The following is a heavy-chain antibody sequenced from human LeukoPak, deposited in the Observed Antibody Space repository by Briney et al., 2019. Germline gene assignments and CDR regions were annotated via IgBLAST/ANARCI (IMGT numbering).Heavy chain of an antibody. CDR1: GGSISSYY. V-gene: IGHV3-7*04. D-gene: IGHD2-15*01. CDR3: ARDLFRSSDY. J-gene: IGHJ4*02. CDR2: IQRDGSEK. Sequence: ETLSLTCTVSGGSISSYYWSWVRQAPGKGLEWVANIQRDGSEKYYVDSVKGRFTISRDNAKNSLYLQMNSLRAEDTAVYYCARDLFRSSDYWGQGTLVTVSS.